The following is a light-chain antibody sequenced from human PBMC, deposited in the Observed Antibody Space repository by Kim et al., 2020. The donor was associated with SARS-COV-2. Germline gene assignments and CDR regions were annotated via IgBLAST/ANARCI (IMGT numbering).Light chain of an antibody. J-gene: IGLJ3*02. CDR1: GYNVGYEG. V-gene: IGLV10-54*01. Sequence: QAAHLACTGNGYNVGYEGAAWLQHHQGHPPELLPHRDSNLPSGISERCSASRSGDTSSLTITGLQPEDEADYYCPAWDSRFSVWVFGGGTKLTVL. CDR2: RDS. CDR3: PAWDSRFSVWV.